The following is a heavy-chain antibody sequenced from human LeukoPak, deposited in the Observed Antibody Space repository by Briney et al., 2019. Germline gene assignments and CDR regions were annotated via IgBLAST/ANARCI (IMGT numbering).Heavy chain of an antibody. J-gene: IGHJ4*02. Sequence: SETLSLTCAVYGGSFSGYYWSWIRQPPGKGLEWIGEINHSGSTNYDPSLKSRVTISVDTSKNQFSLKLSPVTAADTAVYYCASRERRYDSSGYYRVFDYWGQGTLVTVSS. CDR3: ASRERRYDSSGYYRVFDY. CDR2: INHSGST. CDR1: GGSFSGYY. D-gene: IGHD3-22*01. V-gene: IGHV4-34*01.